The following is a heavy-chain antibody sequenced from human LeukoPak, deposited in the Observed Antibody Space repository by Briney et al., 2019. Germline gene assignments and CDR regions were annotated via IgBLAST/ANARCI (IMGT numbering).Heavy chain of an antibody. CDR1: GYTFSNYG. CDR2: ISAFNGDT. V-gene: IGHV1-18*01. Sequence: ASVRVSCKASGYTFSNYGISWVRQAPGQGLEWMGWISAFNGDTNYAQNLQGRVTLTTDTSTSTAYMDLGSLRSDDTAVYYCARARRGGDYDSNFDYWGQGTLVTVSS. D-gene: IGHD4-17*01. J-gene: IGHJ4*02. CDR3: ARARRGGDYDSNFDY.